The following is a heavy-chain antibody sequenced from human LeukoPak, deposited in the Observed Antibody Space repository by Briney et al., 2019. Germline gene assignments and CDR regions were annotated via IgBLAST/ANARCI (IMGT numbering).Heavy chain of an antibody. CDR2: INPSGGST. Sequence: VASVKVSCKASGYTFTSYYMHWVRQAPGQGLEWMGIINPSGGSTSYAQKFQGRVTMTRDTSTSTVYMELSSLRSEDTAVYYCARGRRYYGSENRNWFDPWGQGTPVTVSS. J-gene: IGHJ5*02. D-gene: IGHD3-10*01. V-gene: IGHV1-46*01. CDR1: GYTFTSYY. CDR3: ARGRRYYGSENRNWFDP.